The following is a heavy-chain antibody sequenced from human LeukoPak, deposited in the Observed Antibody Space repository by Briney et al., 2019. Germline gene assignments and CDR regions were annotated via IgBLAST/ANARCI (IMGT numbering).Heavy chain of an antibody. V-gene: IGHV6-1*01. D-gene: IGHD3-9*01. J-gene: IGHJ4*02. CDR2: TYYRSKWYN. CDR1: GDSVSSNNGA. CDR3: ARDVGATGWHAFDY. Sequence: SQTLSLTCAISGDSVSSNNGAWNWIRQSPSRGLEWLGRTYYRSKWYNDYAGSFISRITISPDTSKNQFSLQLDSVTPEDTAVYYCARDVGATGWHAFDYWGQGTLVTVSS.